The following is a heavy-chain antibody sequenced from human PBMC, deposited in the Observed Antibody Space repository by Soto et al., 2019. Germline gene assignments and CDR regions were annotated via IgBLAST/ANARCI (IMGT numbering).Heavy chain of an antibody. CDR2: IYHSGSA. V-gene: IGHV4-4*02. CDR1: GASITSENW. D-gene: IGHD6-6*01. CDR3: ARERPDGARLDP. Sequence: PSETLSLTCTVSGASITSENWWTWVRQPPGKELEWIGEIYHSGSANYNPSLKSRATILMDKSKSQFSLKLSSVTAADTAVYYCARERPDGARLDPWGQGTLVTVSS. J-gene: IGHJ5*02.